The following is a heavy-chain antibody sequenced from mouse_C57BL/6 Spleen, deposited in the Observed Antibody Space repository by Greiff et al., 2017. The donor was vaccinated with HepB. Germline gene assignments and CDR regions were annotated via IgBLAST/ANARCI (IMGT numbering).Heavy chain of an antibody. Sequence: EVQLVESGGDLVKPGGSLKLSCAASGFTFSSYGMSWVRQTPDKRLEWVATISSGGSYTYYPDSVKGRFTISRDNAKNTLYLQMSSLKSEDTAMYYCAIFGSSYEAYWSQGTLVTVSA. CDR1: GFTFSSYG. CDR2: ISSGGSYT. V-gene: IGHV5-6*01. D-gene: IGHD1-1*01. J-gene: IGHJ3*01. CDR3: AIFGSSYEAY.